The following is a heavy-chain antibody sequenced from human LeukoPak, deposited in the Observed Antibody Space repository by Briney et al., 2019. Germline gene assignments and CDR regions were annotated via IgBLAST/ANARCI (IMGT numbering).Heavy chain of an antibody. D-gene: IGHD5-12*01. CDR1: GGIFSSYT. CDR3: ARDDADSAYADGDY. V-gene: IGHV1-69*04. CDR2: IIPLLGIA. Sequence: ASVKVSXKASGGIFSSYTISWVRQAPGQGLEWMGRIIPLLGIANYAQKFQGRVTIIADKSTSTAYMELSSLRSEDTAVYYCARDDADSAYADGDYWGQGTLVTVSS. J-gene: IGHJ4*02.